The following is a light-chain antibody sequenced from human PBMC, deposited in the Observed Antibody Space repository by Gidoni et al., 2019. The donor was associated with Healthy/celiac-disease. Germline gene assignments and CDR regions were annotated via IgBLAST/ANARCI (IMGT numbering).Light chain of an antibody. V-gene: IGLV1-40*01. CDR3: QSYDSSLSGWV. CDR2: GNS. CDR1: TSNIGAGYD. Sequence: QSVLTQPPSVSGAPGPRVTISCTGSTSNIGAGYDVHWYQQLPGTAPKLLIYGNSNRPSGVPDRFSGSKSGTSASLAITGLQAEDEAGYYCQSYDSSLSGWVFGGGTKLTVL. J-gene: IGLJ3*02.